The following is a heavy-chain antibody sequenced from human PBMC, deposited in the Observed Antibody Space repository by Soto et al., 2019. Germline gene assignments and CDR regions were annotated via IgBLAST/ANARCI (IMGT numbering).Heavy chain of an antibody. V-gene: IGHV1-18*01. CDR3: ARGRYGDY. Sequence: QVNLVQSGAEVKKPGASVKVSCKASGYTFTSYGITWVRQAPGQGLEWMGWISAHNGNTDYAQKLQGRVIVTRDTSTSTAYMEMRSLRSDDTAVYYCARGRYGDYWGQGALVTVSS. J-gene: IGHJ4*02. CDR2: ISAHNGNT. CDR1: GYTFTSYG. D-gene: IGHD1-1*01.